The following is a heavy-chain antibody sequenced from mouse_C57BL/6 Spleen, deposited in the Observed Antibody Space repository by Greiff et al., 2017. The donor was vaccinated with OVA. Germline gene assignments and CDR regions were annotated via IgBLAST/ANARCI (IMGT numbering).Heavy chain of an antibody. D-gene: IGHD2-4*01. CDR3: ASSSYDYHFDY. CDR1: GYTFTSYW. Sequence: QVQLKQPGAELVRPGSSVKLSCKASGYTFTSYWMHWVKQRPIQGLEWIGNIDPSDSETHYNQKFKDKATLTVDKSSSTDYMQLSSLTSEDSAVYYCASSSYDYHFDYWGQGTTLTVSS. J-gene: IGHJ2*01. CDR2: IDPSDSET. V-gene: IGHV1-52*01.